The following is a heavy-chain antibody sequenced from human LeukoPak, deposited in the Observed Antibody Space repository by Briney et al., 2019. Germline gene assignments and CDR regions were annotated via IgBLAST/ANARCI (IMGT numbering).Heavy chain of an antibody. Sequence: VASVKVSCKASGYTFTGYYMHWVRQAPGQGLEWMGWINPNSGGTNYAQKFQGRVNMTRDTSISTAYMELSRLRSDDTAVYYCARINYDSSGAKYYFDYWGQGTLVTVSS. J-gene: IGHJ4*02. CDR2: INPNSGGT. V-gene: IGHV1-2*02. CDR3: ARINYDSSGAKYYFDY. D-gene: IGHD3-22*01. CDR1: GYTFTGYY.